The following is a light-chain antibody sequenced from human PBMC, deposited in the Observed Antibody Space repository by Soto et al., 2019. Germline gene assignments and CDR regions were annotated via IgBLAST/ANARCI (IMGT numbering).Light chain of an antibody. V-gene: IGKV1-39*01. J-gene: IGKJ2*01. CDR1: QSISSW. Sequence: DIQMTQSPSTLSASVGDRVTITCRASQSISSWLAWYQQKPGKAPKLMIYAASSLQSGVPSRFSGSGSGTDFTLTISSLKPEDFETYYCQESYITPHTFGQGTKVDIK. CDR2: AAS. CDR3: QESYITPHT.